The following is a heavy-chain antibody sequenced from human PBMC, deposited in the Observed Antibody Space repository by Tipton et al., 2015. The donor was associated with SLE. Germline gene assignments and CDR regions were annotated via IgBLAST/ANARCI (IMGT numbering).Heavy chain of an antibody. CDR1: GYTFTGYY. CDR2: INPNSGGT. J-gene: IGHJ5*02. Sequence: QSGPEVKKPGASVKVSCKASGYTFTGYYMHWVRQAPGQGLEWMGRINPNSGGTNYAQKFQGRVTMTRDTSISTAYMELRSLRSDDTAVYYCARDRDIVLVVPRAVLNPWGQGTLVTVSS. V-gene: IGHV1-2*06. CDR3: ARDRDIVLVVPRAVLNP. D-gene: IGHD2-8*02.